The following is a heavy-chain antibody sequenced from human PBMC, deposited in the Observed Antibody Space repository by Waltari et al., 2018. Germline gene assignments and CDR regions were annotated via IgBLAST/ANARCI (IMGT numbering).Heavy chain of an antibody. V-gene: IGHV3-72*01. CDR3: TTQSVDTAMAVDY. J-gene: IGHJ4*02. CDR2: TRNKANSYTT. D-gene: IGHD5-18*01. CDR1: GFTFSDHY. Sequence: EVQLVESGGGLVQPGGSLRLSCAASGFTFSDHYMDWVRQAPGKGLEWVGRTRNKANSYTTEYAASVKGRFTISRDDSKNSLYLQMNSLKTEDTAVYYCTTQSVDTAMAVDYWGQGTLVTVSS.